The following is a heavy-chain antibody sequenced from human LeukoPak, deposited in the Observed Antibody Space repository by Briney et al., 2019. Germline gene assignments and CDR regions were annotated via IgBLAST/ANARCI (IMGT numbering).Heavy chain of an antibody. J-gene: IGHJ4*02. D-gene: IGHD5-12*01. Sequence: GGSLRLSCAASGFAFSSYAMSWVRQAPGKGLVWVSRINSDGSSTSYADSVKGRFTISRDNAKNTLYLQMNSLRAEDTAVYYCTRDWRNLGYDYWGQGTLVTVSS. CDR2: INSDGSST. V-gene: IGHV3-74*01. CDR3: TRDWRNLGYDY. CDR1: GFAFSSYA.